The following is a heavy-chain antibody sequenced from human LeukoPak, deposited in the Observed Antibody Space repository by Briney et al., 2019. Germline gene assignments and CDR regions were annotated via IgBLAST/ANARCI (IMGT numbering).Heavy chain of an antibody. CDR1: GFTFSSYG. D-gene: IGHD3-3*01. CDR3: AREASGYYPDF. J-gene: IGHJ4*02. CDR2: IWYDGSNK. Sequence: QPGRPLRLSCAASGFTFSSYGMHWVRQAPGKGLEWMAIIWYDGSNKQYADSVKVRFTLSRDDSKNTLYLQMNSLTVEDTALYYCAREASGYYPDFWGQGTLVTVSS. V-gene: IGHV3-33*01.